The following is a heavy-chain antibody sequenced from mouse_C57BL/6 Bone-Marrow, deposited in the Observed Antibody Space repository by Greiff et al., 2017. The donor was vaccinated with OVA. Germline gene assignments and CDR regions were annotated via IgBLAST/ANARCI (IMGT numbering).Heavy chain of an antibody. CDR1: GYAFSSSW. V-gene: IGHV1-82*01. Sequence: QVQLQQSGPELVKPGASVKISCKASGYAFSSSWMNWVKQRPGKGLEWIGRIYPGDGDTNYNGKFKGKATLTADKSSSTAYMQLSSLTSEGSAVYFCASRNWDWFAYWGQGTLVTVSA. J-gene: IGHJ3*01. D-gene: IGHD4-1*02. CDR3: ASRNWDWFAY. CDR2: IYPGDGDT.